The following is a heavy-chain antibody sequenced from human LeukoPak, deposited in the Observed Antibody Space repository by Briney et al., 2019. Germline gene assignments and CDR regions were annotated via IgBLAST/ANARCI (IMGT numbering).Heavy chain of an antibody. V-gene: IGHV4-61*01. Sequence: PSETLSLTCTVSGGSVSSGSYYWSWIRQPPGKGLEWIGYIYYSGSTNYNPSLKSRVTISVDTSKNQFSLKLSSVTAADTPVYYCARDSSNWFDPWGQGTLVTVSS. CDR1: GGSVSSGSYY. CDR3: ARDSSNWFDP. CDR2: IYYSGST. J-gene: IGHJ5*02.